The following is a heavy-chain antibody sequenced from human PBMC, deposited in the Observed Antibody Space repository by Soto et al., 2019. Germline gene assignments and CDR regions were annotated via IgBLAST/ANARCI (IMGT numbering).Heavy chain of an antibody. CDR2: INHSGST. J-gene: IGHJ4*02. CDR3: AREDIAGYFDY. D-gene: IGHD2-15*01. CDR1: GGSISSYY. Sequence: PSETLSLTCTVSGGSISSYYWSWIRQPPGKGLEWIGEINHSGSTNYNPSLKSRVTISVDTSKNQFSLKLSSVTAADTAVYYCAREDIAGYFDYWGQGTLVTVS. V-gene: IGHV4-34*01.